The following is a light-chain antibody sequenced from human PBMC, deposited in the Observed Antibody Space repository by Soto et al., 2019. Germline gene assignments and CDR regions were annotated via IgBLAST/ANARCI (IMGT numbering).Light chain of an antibody. CDR1: QSLLDSDDGNTY. CDR3: QQYNDYSGM. J-gene: IGKJ1*01. V-gene: IGKV2-40*01. Sequence: DIVMTQTPLSLPVTPGEPASSSCRSSQSLLDSDDGNTYLDWYLQKPGQSPQLLIYTLSYRASGVPDRFSGSGSGTDFTLTITSLQPEDFATYYCQQYNDYSGMFGQGTKVDNK. CDR2: TLS.